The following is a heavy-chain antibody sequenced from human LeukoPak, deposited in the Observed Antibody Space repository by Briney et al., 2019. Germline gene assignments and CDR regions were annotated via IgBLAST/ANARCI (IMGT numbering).Heavy chain of an antibody. Sequence: GASLQISCKGSGHSFSTDWIAWVRPMPGKGLEWMGVIYAGDADTRYSPSFQGQVTISADKSLNTAYLQWTHLKASDTAMYYCARFRGELMDGFDFWGQGTRVTVSS. CDR1: GHSFSTDW. CDR3: ARFRGELMDGFDF. V-gene: IGHV5-51*01. J-gene: IGHJ4*02. D-gene: IGHD1-7*01. CDR2: IYAGDADT.